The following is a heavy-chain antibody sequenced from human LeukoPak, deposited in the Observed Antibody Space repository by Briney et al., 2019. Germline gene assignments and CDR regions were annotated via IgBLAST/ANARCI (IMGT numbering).Heavy chain of an antibody. J-gene: IGHJ4*02. D-gene: IGHD1-26*01. CDR3: ARKSGSYYFPLDY. CDR1: TFTFSTYA. CDR2: ISYDGNKK. Sequence: GGSLRLSCEASTFTFSTYAMNWVRQAPGKGPEWVAVISYDGNKKYYADSVKGRFTISRDNSKNTLYLQMNSLRAEDTAVYYCARKSGSYYFPLDYWGQGTLLTVSS. V-gene: IGHV3-30-3*01.